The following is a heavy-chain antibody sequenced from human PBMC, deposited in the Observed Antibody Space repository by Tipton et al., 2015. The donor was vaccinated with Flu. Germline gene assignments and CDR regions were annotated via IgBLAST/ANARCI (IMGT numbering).Heavy chain of an antibody. J-gene: IGHJ4*02. CDR3: ATKFASWGVWEPLDY. D-gene: IGHD3-10*01. V-gene: IGHV4-34*01. Sequence: TLSLTCAIYGGSFSGYYWSWIRQPPGKGLEWIGEINHSRITNYNPSLKGRVTISVDTSKKQFSLKLTSVTAADTAVYFCATKFASWGVWEPLDYWDQGTLVTVSS. CDR2: INHSRIT. CDR1: GGSFSGYY.